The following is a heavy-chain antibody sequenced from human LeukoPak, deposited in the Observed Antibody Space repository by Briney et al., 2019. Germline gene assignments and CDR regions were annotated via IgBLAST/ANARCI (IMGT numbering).Heavy chain of an antibody. D-gene: IGHD3-3*01. CDR1: GGSISSYY. CDR3: ARSTPHTIFADY. J-gene: IGHJ4*02. V-gene: IGHV4-59*01. CDR2: IYYSGST. Sequence: KPSETLSLTCTVSGGSISSYYWSWIRQPPGKGLEWIGYIYYSGSTNYNPSLKSRVTISVDTSKNQFSLNLSSVTAADTAVYYCARSTPHTIFADYWGQGTLVTVSS.